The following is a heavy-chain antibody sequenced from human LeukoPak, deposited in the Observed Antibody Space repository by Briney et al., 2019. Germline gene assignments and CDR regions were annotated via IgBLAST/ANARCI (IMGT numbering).Heavy chain of an antibody. V-gene: IGHV4-59*12. CDR1: GGSISTYY. D-gene: IGHD6-13*01. CDR2: IYYSGST. CDR3: AREAAAGTRLYYYYYMDV. Sequence: KPSETLSLTCTVSGGSISTYYWSWIRQPPGKGLEWIGYIYYSGSTNYSPSLKSRVTISVDTSKNQFSLKLSSVTAADTAVYYCAREAAAGTRLYYYYYMDVWGKGTTVTVSS. J-gene: IGHJ6*03.